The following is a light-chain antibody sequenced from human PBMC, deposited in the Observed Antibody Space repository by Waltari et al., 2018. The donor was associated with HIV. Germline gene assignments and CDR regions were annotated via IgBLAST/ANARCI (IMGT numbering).Light chain of an antibody. V-gene: IGKV4-1*01. CDR2: WAS. CDR3: QQYYSTPLT. J-gene: IGKJ4*01. CDR1: QSVLYSSNNKNY. Sequence: DIVMTQSPDSLAVSLGERATINCKSSQSVLYSSNNKNYLAWYQQKPGQPPKLLIYWASTRESGVPDRFSGSGSGTDFTLTISSLQAEDVAVYYCQQYYSTPLTFGGGTTVVIK.